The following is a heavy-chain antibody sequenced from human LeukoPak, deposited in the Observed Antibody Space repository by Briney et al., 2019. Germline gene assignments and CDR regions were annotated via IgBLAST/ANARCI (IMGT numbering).Heavy chain of an antibody. CDR3: ARAYNWNYVGYFDY. Sequence: ASVKVSCKASGYIFTGYWMHWVRQAPGQGLEWMGWINPNSGGTNYAQKFQGRVTMTRDTSISTAYMELSRLRSDDTAVYYCARAYNWNYVGYFDYWGQGTLVTVSS. CDR2: INPNSGGT. V-gene: IGHV1-2*02. CDR1: GYIFTGYW. J-gene: IGHJ4*02. D-gene: IGHD1-7*01.